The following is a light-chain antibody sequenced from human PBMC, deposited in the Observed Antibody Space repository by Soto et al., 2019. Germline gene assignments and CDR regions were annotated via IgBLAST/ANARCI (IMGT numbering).Light chain of an antibody. Sequence: QSALTQPASVSGSPGQSITISCTGTSSDVGGYNHVSWYQQHPGKAPKLMIFDVSHRPSGVSNRFSASKSGNTASLTISGLQAEDEADYYCSSYTGSNTLDVFGTGTKVTVL. CDR3: SSYTGSNTLDV. J-gene: IGLJ1*01. CDR2: DVS. CDR1: SSDVGGYNH. V-gene: IGLV2-14*01.